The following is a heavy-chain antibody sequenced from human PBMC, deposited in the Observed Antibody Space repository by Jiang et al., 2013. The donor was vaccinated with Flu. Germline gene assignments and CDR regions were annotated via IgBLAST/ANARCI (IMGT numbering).Heavy chain of an antibody. CDR3: ARGVWSGYLVYPFDY. D-gene: IGHD3-3*01. V-gene: IGHV4-39*01. CDR2: T. Sequence: TYYNPSLKSRVTISVDTSKNQFSLKLSSVTAADTAVYYCARGVWSGYLVYPFDYWGQGTLVTVSS. J-gene: IGHJ4*02.